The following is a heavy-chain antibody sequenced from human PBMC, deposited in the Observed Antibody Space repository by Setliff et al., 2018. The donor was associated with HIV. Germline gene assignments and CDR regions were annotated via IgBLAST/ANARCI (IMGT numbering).Heavy chain of an antibody. D-gene: IGHD1-26*01. CDR1: GFTFGSQW. V-gene: IGHV3-74*01. CDR2: ISPDGSVI. J-gene: IGHJ4*02. CDR3: VRGIVGASVFNY. Sequence: GVLRLSCAASGFTFGSQWMHWVHQAPGKGLVWVSRISPDGSVINYAGSVKGRFTISRDNAKNTLYLQMNGLRAEDTAVYYCVRGIVGASVFNYWGQGTQVTVSS.